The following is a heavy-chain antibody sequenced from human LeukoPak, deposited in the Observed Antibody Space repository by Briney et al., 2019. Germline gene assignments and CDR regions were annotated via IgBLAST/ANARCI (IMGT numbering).Heavy chain of an antibody. CDR1: GFTFSSYW. J-gene: IGHJ4*02. D-gene: IGHD4-17*01. CDR3: ARDPATTVTTYAY. CDR2: IKQDGSEK. Sequence: GGSLRLSCAASGFTFSSYWMSWVRQAPGKGLEWVANIKQDGSEKYYVDSVRGRFTISRDNAKNSLYLQMNSLRAEDTAVYYCARDPATTVTTYAYWGQGTLVTVSS. V-gene: IGHV3-7*01.